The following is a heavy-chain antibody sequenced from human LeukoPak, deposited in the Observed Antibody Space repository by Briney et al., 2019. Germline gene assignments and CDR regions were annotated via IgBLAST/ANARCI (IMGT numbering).Heavy chain of an antibody. D-gene: IGHD3-10*01. CDR2: INHSGST. CDR1: GGSFSGYY. V-gene: IGHV4-34*01. Sequence: SETLSLTCAVYGGSFSGYYWSWIRQPPGKGLEWIGEINHSGSTNYNPSLKSRVTISVDTSKNQFSLKLSSVTAADTVVYYCATPVAGSGRSWGQGTLVTVSS. CDR3: ATPVAGSGRS. J-gene: IGHJ4*02.